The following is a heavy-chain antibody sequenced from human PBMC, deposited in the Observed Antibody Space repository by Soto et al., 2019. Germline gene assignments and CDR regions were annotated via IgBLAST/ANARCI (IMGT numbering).Heavy chain of an antibody. CDR2: IAVGSGYT. V-gene: IGHV1-58*01. CDR1: GFTFTSSA. J-gene: IGHJ4*02. CDR3: AADATAWQQMVPSDY. D-gene: IGHD2-8*01. Sequence: ASVKFSCKASGFTFTSSAFQWVRQARGQRLEWIGWIAVGSGYTNYAQRFQDRVTLTRDMSTATTYVELSRLTSEDTAIYYCAADATAWQQMVPSDYWGQGTLVTVSS.